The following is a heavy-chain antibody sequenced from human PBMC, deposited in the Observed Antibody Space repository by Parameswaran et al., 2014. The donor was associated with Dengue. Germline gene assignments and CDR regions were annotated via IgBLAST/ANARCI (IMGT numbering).Heavy chain of an antibody. J-gene: IGHJ4*02. CDR2: MNPNTGNT. V-gene: IGHV1-8*03. CDR3: ARGGLHDNVWGTYRYTGFDF. D-gene: IGHD3-16*02. Sequence: WVRQAPGQGLEWMGWMNPNTGNTGYAQKFQGRVTITRNTSMSTAYLELSSLRSEDSAVYYCARGGLHDNVWGTYRYTGFDFWGQGTLVTVSS.